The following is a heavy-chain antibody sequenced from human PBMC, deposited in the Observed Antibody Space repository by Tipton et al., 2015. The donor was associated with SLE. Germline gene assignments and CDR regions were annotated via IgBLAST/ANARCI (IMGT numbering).Heavy chain of an antibody. Sequence: SLRLSCVVSEFTFSEYWMSWVRQAPGKGLERVANINLDGSGTYYVDAVRGRFTISRDNAKNSLYLQMDSLRAEDTAVYYCTRDRYCGGTGRYYFDYWDQGPLVTVSS. V-gene: IGHV3-7*01. D-gene: IGHD2-21*01. CDR2: INLDGSGT. CDR3: TRDRYCGGTGRYYFDY. J-gene: IGHJ4*02. CDR1: EFTFSEYW.